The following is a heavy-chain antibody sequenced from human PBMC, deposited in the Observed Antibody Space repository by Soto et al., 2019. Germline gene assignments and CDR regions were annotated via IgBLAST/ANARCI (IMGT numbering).Heavy chain of an antibody. D-gene: IGHD3-16*01. CDR2: ISYDGSNK. V-gene: IGHV3-30*03. Sequence: PGGSLRLSCAASGFTFSSYGMHWVRQAPGKGLEWVAVISYDGSNKYYADSVKGRFTISRDNSKNTLYLQMNSLRAEDTAVYYCVRVTFGGVIGPLGYWGQGTLVTVSS. J-gene: IGHJ4*02. CDR3: VRVTFGGVIGPLGY. CDR1: GFTFSSYG.